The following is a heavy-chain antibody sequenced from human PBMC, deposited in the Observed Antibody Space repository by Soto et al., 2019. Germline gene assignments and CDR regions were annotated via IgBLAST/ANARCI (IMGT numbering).Heavy chain of an antibody. CDR1: GFSFRSYA. V-gene: IGHV3-23*01. Sequence: LRLSCAASGFSFRSYAMKWVRQAPGKGLEWVSSINEDGDDTYCAKSARGRFTISRDNSKNTLNLQMNSLRAEDTAIYYCAKPLAHGIVRGTGIDSWGQGTLVTVSS. CDR3: AKPLAHGIVRGTGIDS. D-gene: IGHD1-26*01. CDR2: INEDGDDT. J-gene: IGHJ4*02.